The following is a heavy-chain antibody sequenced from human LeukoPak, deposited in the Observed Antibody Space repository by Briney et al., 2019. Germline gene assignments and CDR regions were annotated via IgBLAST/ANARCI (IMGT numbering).Heavy chain of an antibody. D-gene: IGHD4-17*01. V-gene: IGHV4-39*07. CDR1: GVSISSSDYY. J-gene: IGHJ3*02. CDR2: IYHSGRT. Sequence: SETLSLTCTVSGVSISSSDYYWGWIRQPPGKGLEWIGSIYHSGRTYYNPPLKSRVTISEDTSKNQFSLKLSSVTAADTAVYYCARDLVTVTKGFDIWGQGTMVSVSS. CDR3: ARDLVTVTKGFDI.